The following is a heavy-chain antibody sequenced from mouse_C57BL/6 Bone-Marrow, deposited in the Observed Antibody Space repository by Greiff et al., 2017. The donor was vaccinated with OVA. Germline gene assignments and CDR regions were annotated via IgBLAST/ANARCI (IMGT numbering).Heavy chain of an antibody. D-gene: IGHD1-1*01. CDR1: GFNIKDDY. CDR2: IDPETGDT. Sequence: EVQLQQSGAELVRPGASVKLSCTASGFNIKDDYMHWVKQRPEPGLEWIGWIDPETGDTEYASKFQGKATITADTSSNTAYLHLSSLTSEDTAVYYCTTVDGRDFDYWGKGTTLTVSS. V-gene: IGHV14-4*01. CDR3: TTVDGRDFDY. J-gene: IGHJ2*01.